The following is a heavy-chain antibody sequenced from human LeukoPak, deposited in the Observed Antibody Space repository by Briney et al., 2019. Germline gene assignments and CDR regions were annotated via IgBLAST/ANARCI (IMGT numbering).Heavy chain of an antibody. V-gene: IGHV3-23*01. CDR3: ARDAGKGSKDFEFDY. D-gene: IGHD1-14*01. J-gene: IGHJ4*02. Sequence: GGSLRLSCAASGFTFSKFAMSWVRQAPGKGLEWVSSISAPGDSTYYADSVKGRFTISRDNSKNTLFLLMNTPRAEDTAVYYCARDAGKGSKDFEFDYWGQGVRVIVSS. CDR1: GFTFSKFA. CDR2: ISAPGDST.